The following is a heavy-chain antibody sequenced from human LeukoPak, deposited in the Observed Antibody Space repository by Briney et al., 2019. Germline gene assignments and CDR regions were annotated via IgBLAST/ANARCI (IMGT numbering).Heavy chain of an antibody. J-gene: IGHJ4*02. V-gene: IGHV5-51*01. CDR1: GYSFTSYW. CDR3: ARRSRGLRFLEWLSDDY. Sequence: GESLKISCKGSGYSFTSYWIGWVRQMPGKGLEWMGIIYPGDSDTRYSPSFQGQVTISADKSISTAYPQWSSLKASDTAMYYCARRSRGLRFLEWLSDDYWGQGTLVTVSS. CDR2: IYPGDSDT. D-gene: IGHD3-3*01.